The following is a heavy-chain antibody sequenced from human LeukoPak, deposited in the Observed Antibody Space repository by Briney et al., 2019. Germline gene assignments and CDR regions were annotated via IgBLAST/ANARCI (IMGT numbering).Heavy chain of an antibody. D-gene: IGHD4-17*01. Sequence: SETLSLTCTVSGGSISSYYWSWIRQPAGKGLEWIGRMYTSGSTNYNPSLKSRVTMSVDTSKNQFSLKLSSVTAADTAVYYCARLMTTVTTIDYYYGMDVWGQGTTVTVSS. V-gene: IGHV4-4*07. CDR2: MYTSGST. CDR3: ARLMTTVTTIDYYYGMDV. J-gene: IGHJ6*02. CDR1: GGSISSYY.